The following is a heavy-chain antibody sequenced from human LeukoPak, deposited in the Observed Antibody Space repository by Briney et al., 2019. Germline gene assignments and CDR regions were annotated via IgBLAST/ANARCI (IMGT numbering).Heavy chain of an antibody. V-gene: IGHV3-23*01. J-gene: IGHJ4*02. D-gene: IGHD6-6*01. CDR3: AKDRGGYSSSSYYFDY. CDR1: GFTFSSYA. Sequence: GGCLRLSCAASGFTFSSYAMSWVRQAPGKGLEWVSAISGSGGSTYYADSVKGRFTISRDNSKSTLYLQMNSLRAEDTAVYYCAKDRGGYSSSSYYFDYWGQGTLVTVSS. CDR2: ISGSGGST.